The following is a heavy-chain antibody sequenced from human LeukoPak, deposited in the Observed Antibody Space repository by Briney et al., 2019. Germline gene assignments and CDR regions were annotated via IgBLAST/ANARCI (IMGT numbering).Heavy chain of an antibody. V-gene: IGHV1-8*01. CDR2: MNPNSGNT. J-gene: IGHJ3*02. CDR3: ARVSMGATYFRAFDI. Sequence: GASVKVSCKASGYTFTSYDINWVRQATGQGLEWMGWMNPNSGNTGYAQKFQGRATMTRNTSISTAYMELSSLRSEDTAVYYCARVSMGATYFRAFDIWGQGTMVTVSS. D-gene: IGHD1-26*01. CDR1: GYTFTSYD.